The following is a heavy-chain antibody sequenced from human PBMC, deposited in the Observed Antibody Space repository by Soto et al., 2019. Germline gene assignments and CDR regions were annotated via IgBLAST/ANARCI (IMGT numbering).Heavy chain of an antibody. CDR2: IRSKANSYAT. J-gene: IGHJ6*02. CDR1: GFTFSGSA. D-gene: IGHD6-13*01. CDR3: ARGRGLRIGSLYYGMDV. Sequence: EVQLVESGGGLVQPGGSLKLSCAASGFTFSGSAMHWVRQASGKGLEWVGRIRSKANSYATAYAASVKGRFTISRDDSKNTAYLQMNSLRAEDTAVYYCARGRGLRIGSLYYGMDVWGQGTTVTVSS. V-gene: IGHV3-73*02.